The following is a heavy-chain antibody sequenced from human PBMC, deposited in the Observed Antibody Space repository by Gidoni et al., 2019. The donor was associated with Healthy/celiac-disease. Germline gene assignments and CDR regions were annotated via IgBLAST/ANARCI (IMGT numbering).Heavy chain of an antibody. V-gene: IGHV1-69*06. CDR3: ARDAFPDKLTRGGMDV. CDR1: GGTFISYA. CDR2: IIPIFGTA. D-gene: IGHD3-10*01. Sequence: QVQLVQSGAEVKKPGSSVKVSCKASGGTFISYAISWVRQAPGQGLEWMGGIIPIFGTANYAQKFQGRVTITADKSTSTAYMELSSLRSEDTAVYYCARDAFPDKLTRGGMDVWGQGTTVTVSS. J-gene: IGHJ6*02.